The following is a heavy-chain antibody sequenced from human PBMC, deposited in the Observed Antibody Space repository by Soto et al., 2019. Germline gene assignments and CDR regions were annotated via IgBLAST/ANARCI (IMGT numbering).Heavy chain of an antibody. D-gene: IGHD3-22*01. J-gene: IGHJ4*02. CDR1: GFTFSSYA. Sequence: GGSLRLSCAASGFTFSSYAVSWVRQAPGKGPEWISSISGSGSTIYYADSVKGRFTISRDNSKNTLYLQMSSLRAEDTAVYYCAKVFYYYDSSGYYYFEYWGQGTLLTVS. CDR2: ISGSGSTI. CDR3: AKVFYYYDSSGYYYFEY. V-gene: IGHV3-23*01.